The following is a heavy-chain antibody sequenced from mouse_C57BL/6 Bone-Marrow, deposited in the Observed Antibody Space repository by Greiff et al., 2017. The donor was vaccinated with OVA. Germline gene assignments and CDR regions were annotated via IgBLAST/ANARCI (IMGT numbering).Heavy chain of an antibody. V-gene: IGHV5-16*01. Sequence: EVHLVESEGGLVQPGSSMKLSCTASGFTFSDYYMAWVRQVPEKGLEWVANINYDGSSTNYLDSLKSRFIFSRDNAKNILYLQMSSLKSEDTATYYCARDGGYYGNDGFAYWGQGTLVTVSA. CDR3: ARDGGYYGNDGFAY. CDR2: INYDGSST. D-gene: IGHD2-2*01. CDR1: GFTFSDYY. J-gene: IGHJ3*01.